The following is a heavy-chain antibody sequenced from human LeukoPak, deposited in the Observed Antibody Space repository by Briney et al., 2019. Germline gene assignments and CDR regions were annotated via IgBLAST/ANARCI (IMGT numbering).Heavy chain of an antibody. V-gene: IGHV4-61*02. D-gene: IGHD5-18*01. J-gene: IGHJ3*02. CDR3: AREFHSSGLLYAFDI. Sequence: PSETLSLTCTVSGASIGSRGYYWSWIRQPAGKGLEWIGRINVSGSTKYNPSLKSRVSISVDMSKNQFSLKLSSVTAADTAVYYCAREFHSSGLLYAFDIWGQGTMVTVSS. CDR2: INVSGST. CDR1: GASIGSRGYY.